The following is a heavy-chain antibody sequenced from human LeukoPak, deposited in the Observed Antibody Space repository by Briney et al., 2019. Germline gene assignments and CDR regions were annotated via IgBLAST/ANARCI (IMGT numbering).Heavy chain of an antibody. V-gene: IGHV4-30-4*01. CDR2: IYYTGTT. D-gene: IGHD2-21*02. CDR3: ARDRGVVTALPGHFDS. J-gene: IGHJ4*02. Sequence: SETLSLTCSVSGDSFSSDDYYWSWLRQPPGKAPEWIGYIYYTGTTYYNPSLQSRLSMSLDTSKNQFSLELRSVTAADTAVYYCARDRGVVTALPGHFDSWGRGTLVTVSS. CDR1: GDSFSSDDYY.